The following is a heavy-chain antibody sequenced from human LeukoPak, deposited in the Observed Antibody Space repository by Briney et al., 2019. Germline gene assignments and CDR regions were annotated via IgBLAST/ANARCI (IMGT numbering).Heavy chain of an antibody. Sequence: GGSLRLSCAASGFTVSSNYMSWVRQAPGKGLEWVSVIYSGGSTYYADSVKGRFTISRDNSKNTLYLQMNSLRAEDTAVYYCANSGDYDYYYYCYMDVWGKGTTVTVSS. J-gene: IGHJ6*03. CDR3: ANSGDYDYYYYCYMDV. CDR2: IYSGGST. V-gene: IGHV3-53*05. CDR1: GFTVSSNY. D-gene: IGHD4-17*01.